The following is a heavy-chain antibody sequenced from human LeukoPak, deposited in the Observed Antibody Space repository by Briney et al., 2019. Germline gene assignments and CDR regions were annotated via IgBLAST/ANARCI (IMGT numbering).Heavy chain of an antibody. CDR1: GFSLSTSGMC. V-gene: IGHV2-70*01. CDR2: IDWDDDK. CDR3: ARIPVLGGGYFGGGYYYVREF. Sequence: SGPTLVNPTQTLTLTCTFSGFSLSTSGMCVSWIRQPPGKALEWLALIDWDDDKYYSTSLKTRLTISKDTSKNQVVLTMTNMDPGDTATYSWARIPVLGGGYFGGGYYYVREFGGKGTPATAS. J-gene: IGHJ6*04. D-gene: IGHD3-16*01.